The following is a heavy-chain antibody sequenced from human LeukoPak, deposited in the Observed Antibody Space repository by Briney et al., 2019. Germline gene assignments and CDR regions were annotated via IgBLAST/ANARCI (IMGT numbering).Heavy chain of an antibody. CDR1: GITDSNYA. CDR3: AGVGDLGYTASFDY. V-gene: IGHV3-21*01. Sequence: GGSLRLSCAASGITDSNYAMTWARQAPGKGLEWVSSISSSSSYIYYADSVKGRFTISRDNAKNSLYLQMNSLRAEDTAVYYCAGVGDLGYTASFDYWGQGTLVTVSS. D-gene: IGHD2-21*01. CDR2: ISSSSSYI. J-gene: IGHJ4*02.